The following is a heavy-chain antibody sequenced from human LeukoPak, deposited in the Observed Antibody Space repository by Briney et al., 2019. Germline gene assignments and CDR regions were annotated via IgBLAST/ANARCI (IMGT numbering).Heavy chain of an antibody. Sequence: PSETLSLTCTVSGGSISSYYWSWIRQPAGKGLEWIGRIYTSGSTNYNPSLKSRVTMSVDTFKNQFSLKLSSVTAADTAVYYCARARRDGYNSAFDIWGQGTMVTVSS. V-gene: IGHV4-4*07. D-gene: IGHD5-24*01. J-gene: IGHJ3*02. CDR2: IYTSGST. CDR3: ARARRDGYNSAFDI. CDR1: GGSISSYY.